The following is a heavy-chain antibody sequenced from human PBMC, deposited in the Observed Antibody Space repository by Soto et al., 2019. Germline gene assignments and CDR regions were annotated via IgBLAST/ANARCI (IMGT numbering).Heavy chain of an antibody. J-gene: IGHJ4*02. CDR2: ISGSGDST. CDR1: GFTFSNYA. V-gene: IGHV3-23*01. CDR3: AKEFLRPFDY. Sequence: EVQLLESGGGLVQPGGSLRLSCAASGFTFSNYAMSWVRQAPGKGLEWVSAISGSGDSTYYADSVKGGFTISRDNSKNTLYLQMNSLRAEETAVYYCAKEFLRPFDYWGQGTLVTVSS.